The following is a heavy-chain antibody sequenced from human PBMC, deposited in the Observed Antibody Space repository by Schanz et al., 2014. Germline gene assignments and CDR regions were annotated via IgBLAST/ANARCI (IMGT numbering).Heavy chain of an antibody. D-gene: IGHD6-13*01. V-gene: IGHV3-30*02. CDR3: AKDIAPLAARPGYGMDV. J-gene: IGHJ6*02. Sequence: QVQLVESGGGVVQPGRSLRLSCGASGFTFSDYGTHWVRQAPGKGLEWVAFTRYDGSNEYYVDSVKGRFTISRDNSKNTLYLQMNSLRAEDTAVYYCAKDIAPLAARPGYGMDVWGQGTTVTVSS. CDR2: TRYDGSNE. CDR1: GFTFSDYG.